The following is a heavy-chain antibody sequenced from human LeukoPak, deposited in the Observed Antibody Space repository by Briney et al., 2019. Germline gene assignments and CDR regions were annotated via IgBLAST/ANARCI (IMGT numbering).Heavy chain of an antibody. CDR3: ARDEGGKYSSGWMSNWFDP. CDR1: GFTFSTFT. D-gene: IGHD6-19*01. J-gene: IGHJ5*02. V-gene: IGHV3-30-3*01. CDR2: VSHYGNEK. Sequence: PGGSLRLSCAGSGFTFSTFTMHWVRQAPGKGLEWVAVVSHYGNEKFYADSVRGRFTISRDNSKNTLSLQMNSLRPEDTAVYYCARDEGGKYSSGWMSNWFDPWGQGTLVTVSS.